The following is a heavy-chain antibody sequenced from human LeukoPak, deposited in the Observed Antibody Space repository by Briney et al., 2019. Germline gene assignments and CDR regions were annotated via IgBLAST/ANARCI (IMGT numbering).Heavy chain of an antibody. CDR3: ARDSTLVYGDYVYWFDP. CDR2: INPNSGGT. V-gene: IGHV1-2*02. Sequence: MXXVRXXXGXGLXWMGWINPNSGGTNYAQKFQGRVTMTRDTSISTAYMELSRLRSDDTAVYYCARDSTLVYGDYVYWFDPWGQGTLVTVSS. D-gene: IGHD4-17*01. J-gene: IGHJ5*02.